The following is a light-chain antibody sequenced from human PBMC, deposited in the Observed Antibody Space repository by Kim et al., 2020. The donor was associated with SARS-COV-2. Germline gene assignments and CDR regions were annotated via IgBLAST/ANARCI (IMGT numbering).Light chain of an antibody. CDR2: SAS. Sequence: LSPGERTTLSCRASQIVISGTLAWYQQKPGQAPRLLIHSASTRAKGIPDRFVGSGSGTDFTLTITSLEPEDSAVYYCQHHGSFPYTFGPGTKLEIK. CDR3: QHHGSFPYT. CDR1: QIVISGT. J-gene: IGKJ2*01. V-gene: IGKV3-20*01.